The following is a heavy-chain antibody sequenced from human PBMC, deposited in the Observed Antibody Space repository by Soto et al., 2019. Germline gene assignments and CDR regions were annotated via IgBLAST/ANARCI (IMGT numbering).Heavy chain of an antibody. CDR2: ISNDGSDT. V-gene: IGHV3-30*18. J-gene: IGHJ4*02. Sequence: QVRLVESGGGVVQPGRSLRLSCAASGFTFSSFGMHWVRQTPGKGLEWVAVISNDGSDTYYADSVKGRFTISRDNSKNTLYLQMNSLRAEDTAVYYCAKSEAPTPIGFLFDHWGQGTLVTVSS. CDR1: GFTFSSFG. CDR3: AKSEAPTPIGFLFDH. D-gene: IGHD1-1*01.